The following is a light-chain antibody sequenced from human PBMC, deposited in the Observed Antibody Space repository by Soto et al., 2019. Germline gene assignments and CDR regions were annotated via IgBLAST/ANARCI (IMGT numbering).Light chain of an antibody. V-gene: IGKV3-11*01. Sequence: EIVLTQSPATLSLSPGERATLSCRASQSVSSYLAWYQQKPGQAPRLLIYDASNRATGIPARFSGSGSGTDFTLSISSLEPEDFAVYYCQQRSNWPPSPCGQGTKLEIK. CDR1: QSVSSY. CDR2: DAS. CDR3: QQRSNWPPSP. J-gene: IGKJ2*01.